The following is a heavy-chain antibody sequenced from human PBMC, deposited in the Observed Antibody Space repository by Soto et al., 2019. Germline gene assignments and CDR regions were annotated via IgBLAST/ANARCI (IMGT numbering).Heavy chain of an antibody. CDR2: INHSGST. V-gene: IGHV4-34*01. D-gene: IGHD2-8*01. CDR1: GGSFSGYY. Sequence: SETLSLTCAVYGGSFSGYYWSWIRQPPGKGLEWIGEINHSGSTNYNPSLKSRVTISVDTSKNQFSLKLSSVTAADTAVYYCARGKGYCTNGVCYDYGMDVWGQGTTVTVS. CDR3: ARGKGYCTNGVCYDYGMDV. J-gene: IGHJ6*02.